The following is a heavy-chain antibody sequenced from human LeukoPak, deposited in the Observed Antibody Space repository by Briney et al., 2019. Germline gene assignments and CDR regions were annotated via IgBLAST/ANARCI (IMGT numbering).Heavy chain of an antibody. J-gene: IGHJ3*02. CDR1: GYTFTNYY. D-gene: IGHD5-24*01. CDR3: AREGFLEMATISILMFDI. Sequence: ASVKVSCKASGYTFTNYYMHWVRQAPGQGLEWMGIINPSGGSTSYAQKFQGRVTMTRDTSTSTVYMELSSLRSEDTAVYYCAREGFLEMATISILMFDIWGQGTMVTVSS. V-gene: IGHV1-46*01. CDR2: INPSGGST.